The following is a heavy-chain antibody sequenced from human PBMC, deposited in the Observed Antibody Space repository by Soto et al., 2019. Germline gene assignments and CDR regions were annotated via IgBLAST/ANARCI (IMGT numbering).Heavy chain of an antibody. Sequence: GAAVKVSCKAFGENFMKYGINWVHPAHGQVLEWVGWISPYSGYTHSAQKFHGRLTLTTDTAASTAYMELEVLRSADTALYFCAREATVLIPAAQPSHCDSWGQGTLVTVSA. CDR3: AREATVLIPAAQPSHCDS. D-gene: IGHD2-2*01. CDR2: ISPYSGYT. CDR1: GENFMKYG. J-gene: IGHJ4*02. V-gene: IGHV1-18*01.